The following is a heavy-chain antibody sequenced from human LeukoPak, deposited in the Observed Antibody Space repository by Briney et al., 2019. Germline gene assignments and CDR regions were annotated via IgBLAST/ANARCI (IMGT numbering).Heavy chain of an antibody. CDR3: ARGGYCSSTSCYKNAFDI. CDR2: IYYSGST. J-gene: IGHJ3*02. V-gene: IGHV4-59*01. Sequence: SETLSLTCGVYGGSFREYYWSWIRQPPGKGLEWIGYIYYSGSTNYNPSLKSRVTISVDTSKNQFSLKLSSVTAADTAVYYCARGGYCSSTSCYKNAFDIWGQGTMVTVSS. D-gene: IGHD2-2*02. CDR1: GGSFREYY.